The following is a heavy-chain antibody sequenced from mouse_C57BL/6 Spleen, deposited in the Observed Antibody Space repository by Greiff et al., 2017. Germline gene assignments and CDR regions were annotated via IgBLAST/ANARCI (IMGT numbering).Heavy chain of an antibody. CDR2: INYDGSST. D-gene: IGHD2-13*01. Sequence: EVKLMESEGGLVQPGSSMKLSCTASGFTFSDYYMAWVRQVPEKGLEWVANINYDGSSTFYLDSLKSRFIISRDNAKNILYLQMSSLKSEDTATYYCARDDFWFAYWGQRILVTVSA. J-gene: IGHJ3*01. CDR3: ARDDFWFAY. V-gene: IGHV5-16*01. CDR1: GFTFSDYY.